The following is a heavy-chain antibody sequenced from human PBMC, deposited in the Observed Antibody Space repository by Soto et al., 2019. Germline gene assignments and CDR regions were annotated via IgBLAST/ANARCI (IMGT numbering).Heavy chain of an antibody. V-gene: IGHV4-31*03. Sequence: SETLSLTCTVSGGSISSGCYYWSWIRQHPGKGLEWIGYIYYIGSTYYNPSLKSRVTISVDTSKNQFSLKLSSVTAADTAVYYFARAMHRRGSLGYWGPGPLVTVS. CDR2: IYYIGST. CDR3: ARAMHRRGSLGY. J-gene: IGHJ4*02. D-gene: IGHD2-21*01. CDR1: GGSISSGCYY.